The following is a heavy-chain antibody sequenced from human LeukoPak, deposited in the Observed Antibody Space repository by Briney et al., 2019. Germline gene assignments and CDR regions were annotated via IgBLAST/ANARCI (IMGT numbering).Heavy chain of an antibody. V-gene: IGHV3-23*01. CDR3: AKDHRYYYGSGSPTYDY. CDR1: GFTFSSFW. D-gene: IGHD3-10*01. Sequence: GGSLRLSCAASGFTFSSFWMSWVRQAPGKGLEWVSAISGSGGSTYYADSVKGRFTISRDNSKNTLYLQMNSLRAEDTAVYYCAKDHRYYYGSGSPTYDYWGQGTLVTVSS. J-gene: IGHJ4*02. CDR2: ISGSGGST.